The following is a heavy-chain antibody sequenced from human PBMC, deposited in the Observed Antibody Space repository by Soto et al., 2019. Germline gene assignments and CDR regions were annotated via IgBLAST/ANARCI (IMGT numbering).Heavy chain of an antibody. CDR1: GYTFTGYY. CDR3: AKGGAIVAAGTRVYLYNAMDV. V-gene: IGHV1-2*02. D-gene: IGHD1-26*01. CDR2: INPNSGDT. Sequence: QVQLVQSGTEVKRPGDSVKVSCKASGYTFTGYYVHWVRQAPGQGLEWMGWINPNSGDTYPAQRFQGRVTMNRDTSIGTAYMELRGLTSDDTAEYYCAKGGAIVAAGTRVYLYNAMDVWGQGTTVTVSS. J-gene: IGHJ6*02.